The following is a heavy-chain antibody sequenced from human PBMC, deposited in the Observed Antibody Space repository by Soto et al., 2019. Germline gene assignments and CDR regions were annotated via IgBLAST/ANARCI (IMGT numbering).Heavy chain of an antibody. CDR3: ASHRGNFDY. D-gene: IGHD3-10*01. CDR2: IYYSGST. J-gene: IGHJ4*02. CDR1: GGSVSSGSYY. V-gene: IGHV4-61*01. Sequence: KPSETLSLTCTVSGGSVSSGSYYWSWIRQPPGKGLEWIGYIYYSGSTNYNPSLKSRVTISVDTSKNQFSLKLSSVTAADTAVYYCASHRGNFDYWGQGTLVTVSS.